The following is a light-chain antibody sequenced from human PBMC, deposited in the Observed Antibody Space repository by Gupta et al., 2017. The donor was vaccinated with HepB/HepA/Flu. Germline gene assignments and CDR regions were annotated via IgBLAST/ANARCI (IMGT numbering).Light chain of an antibody. CDR1: QSVLSSSNNKNY. J-gene: IGKJ3*01. Sequence: DIVMTQSPDSLAVSLGERATINCKSSQSVLSSSNNKNYLAWYQQKPGQPPKLIIYWASTRESGVPDRFSGSGSGTDFTLTSTSLQAEDVAVYSCQQYYSTLSFGHGTKVDIK. V-gene: IGKV4-1*01. CDR3: QQYYSTLS. CDR2: WAS.